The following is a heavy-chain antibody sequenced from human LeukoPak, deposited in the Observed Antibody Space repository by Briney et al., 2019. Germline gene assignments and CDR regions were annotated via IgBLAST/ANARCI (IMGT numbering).Heavy chain of an antibody. CDR1: GFTFSSYA. CDR3: AKAPTVTTFPAIDY. J-gene: IGHJ4*02. V-gene: IGHV3-23*01. Sequence: PGGSLRLSCAASGFTFSSYAMSWVRQAPGKGLEWVSAISGSGGSTYYADSVKGRFTISRDNSKNTLYLQMNSLRAEDTAVYYCAKAPTVTTFPAIDYWGQGTLVTVSS. D-gene: IGHD4-17*01. CDR2: ISGSGGST.